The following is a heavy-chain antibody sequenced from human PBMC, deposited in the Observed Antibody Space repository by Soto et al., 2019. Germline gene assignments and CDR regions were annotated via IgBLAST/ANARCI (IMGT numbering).Heavy chain of an antibody. V-gene: IGHV3-66*01. CDR3: AREVPRSADFDY. Sequence: EVQLVESGGGLVQPGGSLRLSCAASGFTVSSNYMSWVRQAPGKGLEWVSVIYSGGSTYYADSVKGRFTISRDNSKNTMYFQMTSLRAEDTAVDYCAREVPRSADFDYWGQGTLVTVSS. J-gene: IGHJ4*02. CDR2: IYSGGST. CDR1: GFTVSSNY. D-gene: IGHD2-2*01.